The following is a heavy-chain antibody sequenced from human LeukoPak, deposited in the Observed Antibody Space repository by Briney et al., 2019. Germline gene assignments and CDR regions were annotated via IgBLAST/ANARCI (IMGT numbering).Heavy chain of an antibody. CDR2: INHSGST. D-gene: IGHD2-2*01. CDR1: GGSFSGYY. Sequence: SETLSLICAVYGGSFSGYYWSWIRQPPGKGLEWIGEINHSGSTNYNPSLKSRVTISVDTSKNQFSLKLSSVTAADTAVYYCARYSGLGYCSGTSCYGFDYWGQGTLVTVSS. V-gene: IGHV4-34*01. CDR3: ARYSGLGYCSGTSCYGFDY. J-gene: IGHJ4*02.